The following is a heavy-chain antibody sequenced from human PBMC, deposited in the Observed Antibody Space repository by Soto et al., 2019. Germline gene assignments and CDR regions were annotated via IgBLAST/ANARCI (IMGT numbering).Heavy chain of an antibody. D-gene: IGHD2-2*01. J-gene: IGHJ3*02. CDR2: IYHSGST. V-gene: IGHV4-30-2*01. Sequence: PSKTLSLTCAVSGGSISSGGYSWSWIRQPPGKGLEWIGYIYHSGSTYYNPSLKSRVTISVDRSKNQFSLKLSSVTAADTAVYYCARGVVPAAPGDAFDIWGQGTMVTVSS. CDR3: ARGVVPAAPGDAFDI. CDR1: GGSISSGGYS.